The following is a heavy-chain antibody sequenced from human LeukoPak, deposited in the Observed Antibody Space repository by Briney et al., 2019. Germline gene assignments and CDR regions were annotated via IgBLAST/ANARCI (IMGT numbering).Heavy chain of an antibody. CDR1: GGSISSSSYH. CDR3: ASPGTRSSSDRFFYF. CDR2: IDYSGDT. Sequence: SETLSLTCTVSGGSISSSSYHWGWIRQPPGKGLEWIGTIDYSGDTYFNPSLKSRVTISVDTSKNQFSLNLNSVTAADTAVYYCASPGTRSSSDRFFYFWGQGTLVTVSS. V-gene: IGHV4-39*01. D-gene: IGHD6-13*01. J-gene: IGHJ4*02.